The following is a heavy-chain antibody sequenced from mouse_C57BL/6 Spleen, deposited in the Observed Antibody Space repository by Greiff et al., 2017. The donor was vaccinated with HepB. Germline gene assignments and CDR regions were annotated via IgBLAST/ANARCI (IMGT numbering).Heavy chain of an antibody. CDR3: ARHEERGIYYYGSSYVAWFAY. V-gene: IGHV1-62-2*01. CDR2: FYPGSGSI. CDR1: GYTFTEYT. J-gene: IGHJ3*01. Sequence: VKLVESGAELVKPGASVKLSCKASGYTFTEYTIHWVKQRSGQGLEWIGWFYPGSGSIKYNEKFKDKATLTADKSSSTVYMELSRLTSEDSAVYFCARHEERGIYYYGSSYVAWFAYWGQGTLVTVSA. D-gene: IGHD1-1*01.